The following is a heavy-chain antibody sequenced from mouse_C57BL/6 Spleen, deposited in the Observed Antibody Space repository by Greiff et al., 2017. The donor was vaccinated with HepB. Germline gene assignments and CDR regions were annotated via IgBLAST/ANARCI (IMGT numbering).Heavy chain of an antibody. Sequence: EVKLVESGPGLVKPSQSLSLTCSVTGYSITSGYYWNWIRQFPGNKLEWMGYISYDGSNNYNPSLKNRISITRDTSKNQFFLKLNSVTTEDTATYYCARSPGTDYGSSHWYFDVWGTGTTVTVSS. CDR1: GYSITSGYY. D-gene: IGHD1-1*01. CDR2: ISYDGSN. V-gene: IGHV3-6*01. CDR3: ARSPGTDYGSSHWYFDV. J-gene: IGHJ1*03.